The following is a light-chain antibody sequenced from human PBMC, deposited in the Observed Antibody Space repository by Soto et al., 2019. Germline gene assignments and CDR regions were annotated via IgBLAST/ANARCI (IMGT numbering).Light chain of an antibody. V-gene: IGKV3-15*01. CDR1: QNIVSN. J-gene: IGKJ2*01. CDR2: GAS. Sequence: EIVMTQSPATLSVSPGERATLSCRASQNIVSNLAWYQQKPGQAPRLLIHGASTRATGVPDRFRGSGSGTEFTLTISSLQSEDFAVYYCQQYGSSPLYTFGQGTKLEIK. CDR3: QQYGSSPLYT.